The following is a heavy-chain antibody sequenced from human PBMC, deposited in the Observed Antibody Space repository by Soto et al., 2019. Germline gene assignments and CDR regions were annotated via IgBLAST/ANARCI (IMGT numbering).Heavy chain of an antibody. Sequence: SVKVSCKASGGTFSSYAISWVRQAPGQGLEWMGGIIPIFGTANYAQKFQGRVTITGDKSTSTAYMELSSLRSEDTAIYYCARDAYCSSIDRSEIWFDPWGQGTLGTGFS. D-gene: IGHD2-2*01. CDR1: GGTFSSYA. CDR3: ARDAYCSSIDRSEIWFDP. CDR2: IIPIFGTA. V-gene: IGHV1-69*06. J-gene: IGHJ5*02.